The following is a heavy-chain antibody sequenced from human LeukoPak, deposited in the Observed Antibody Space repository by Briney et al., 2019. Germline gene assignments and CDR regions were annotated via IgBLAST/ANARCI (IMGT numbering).Heavy chain of an antibody. V-gene: IGHV4-34*01. CDR2: INHSGST. J-gene: IGHJ4*02. Sequence: PSETLSLTCAVHGGSFSSYYWSWIRQPPGKGLEWIGEINHSGSTNYNPSLKSRVTFSVDTSKNQFSLKLSSVTAADTAVYYCASTVTTALYYFDYWGQGNLVTVSS. CDR3: ASTVTTALYYFDY. D-gene: IGHD4-17*01. CDR1: GGSFSSYY.